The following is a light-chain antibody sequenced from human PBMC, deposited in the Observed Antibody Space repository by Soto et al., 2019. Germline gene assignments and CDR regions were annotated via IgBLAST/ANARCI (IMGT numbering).Light chain of an antibody. V-gene: IGKV1-9*01. Sequence: DIQLTKSPSFVSASVGERVTITCRARQDIGRYLAWYQQKPGEAPKLLITAASTLQSGVPSRFSGSGSGTEFTLSVSYLMPEDLATYYCQQLYSYSSFGQGTRLDI. CDR2: AAS. J-gene: IGKJ5*01. CDR1: QDIGRY. CDR3: QQLYSYSS.